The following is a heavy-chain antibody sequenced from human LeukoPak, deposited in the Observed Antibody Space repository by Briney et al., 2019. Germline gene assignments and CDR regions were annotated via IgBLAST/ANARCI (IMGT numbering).Heavy chain of an antibody. V-gene: IGHV2-70*01. J-gene: IGHJ6*02. CDR1: GFSLSTSGMC. CDR2: IDWDDDK. Sequence: SGPALVKPTQTLTPTCTFSGFSLSTSGMCVSWIRQPPGKALEWLALIDWDDDKYYSTSLKTRLTISKDTSKNQVVLTMTNMDPVDTATYYCARSLSGSYPGHYYYYGMDVWGQGTTVTVSS. D-gene: IGHD1-26*01. CDR3: ARSLSGSYPGHYYYYGMDV.